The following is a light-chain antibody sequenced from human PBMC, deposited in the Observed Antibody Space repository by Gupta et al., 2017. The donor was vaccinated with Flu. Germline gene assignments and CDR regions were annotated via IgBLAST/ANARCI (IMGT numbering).Light chain of an antibody. Sequence: QTVVTQEPSFSVSPGGTVTLTCGSTSGSVSTSHYPGRYQQTPGQAPRTLIYSTNTRSSGVPARFSGSIRGNKAALTITGAQADDQSHYYCVLYMGSGIWVFGGGTKVTVL. CDR3: VLYMGSGIWV. V-gene: IGLV8-61*01. J-gene: IGLJ3*02. CDR2: STN. CDR1: SGSVSTSHY.